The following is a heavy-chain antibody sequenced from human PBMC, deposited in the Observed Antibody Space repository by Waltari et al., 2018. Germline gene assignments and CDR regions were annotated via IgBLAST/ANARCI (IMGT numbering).Heavy chain of an antibody. CDR2: INAGNGNT. V-gene: IGHV1-3*03. Sequence: QVQLVPSGAEVKKPGASVKVSCKASGYTFTSYAMHWVRQAPGQRLEWMGWINAGNGNTKYSQEFQGRVTITRDTSASTAYMELSSLRSEDMAVYYCAREMSSHGRGVYWFDPWGQGTLVTVSS. CDR3: AREMSSHGRGVYWFDP. J-gene: IGHJ5*02. D-gene: IGHD1-26*01. CDR1: GYTFTSYA.